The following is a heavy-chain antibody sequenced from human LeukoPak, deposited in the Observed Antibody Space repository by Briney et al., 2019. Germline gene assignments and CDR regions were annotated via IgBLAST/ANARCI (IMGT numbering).Heavy chain of an antibody. CDR2: INHSGST. Sequence: SETLSLTCAVYGGSFSGYYWSWIRQPPGKGLEWIGEINHSGSTNYNPSLKSRVTISVDTSKNQFSLKLTSVTAADTAVYYCARPYDSSGYYYLWGQGTLVTVSS. CDR1: GGSFSGYY. J-gene: IGHJ5*02. V-gene: IGHV4-34*01. CDR3: ARPYDSSGYYYL. D-gene: IGHD3-22*01.